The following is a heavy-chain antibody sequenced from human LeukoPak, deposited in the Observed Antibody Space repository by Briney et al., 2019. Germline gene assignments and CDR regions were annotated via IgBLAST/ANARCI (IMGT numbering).Heavy chain of an antibody. Sequence: GGSLRLSCAASGFTFSSYGMHWVRQAPGKGLEWVTFIRYDGSNKYYVDSVKGRFTISRDNSKNTLYLQMNSLRAEDTAVYYCAKDLTEYASGALGYWGQGTLVTVSS. D-gene: IGHD1-14*01. CDR1: GFTFSSYG. CDR3: AKDLTEYASGALGY. V-gene: IGHV3-30*02. J-gene: IGHJ4*02. CDR2: IRYDGSNK.